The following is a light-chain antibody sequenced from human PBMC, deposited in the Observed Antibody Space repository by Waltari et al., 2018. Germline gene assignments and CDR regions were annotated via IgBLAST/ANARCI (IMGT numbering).Light chain of an antibody. CDR2: GAS. J-gene: IGKJ1*01. V-gene: IGKV3-20*01. CDR3: QQYGGSPLWT. CDR1: QSVISTH. Sequence: ETVLTQSPGTLSLSPGERATLFCRASQSVISTHLVWYQQRPAQAPRLLIYGASTRAPGIPYRFSGSGSRTGFTLTISRLEPEDSAMYYCQQYGGSPLWTFGQGTKVEIK.